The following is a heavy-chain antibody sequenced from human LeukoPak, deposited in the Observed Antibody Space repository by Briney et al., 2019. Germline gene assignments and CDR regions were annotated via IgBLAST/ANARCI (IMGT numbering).Heavy chain of an antibody. Sequence: SETLSLTCTVSGISISSYYWNWIRLSPGRGLEWIGYISYGGTTSYSPSLKSRITMSIDTPKNQFSLKLSSVTAADAAVYYCAKSGGTTIFDFWGQGTLVTVSS. J-gene: IGHJ4*02. CDR2: ISYGGTT. D-gene: IGHD3-16*01. CDR3: AKSGGTTIFDF. V-gene: IGHV4-59*01. CDR1: GISISSYY.